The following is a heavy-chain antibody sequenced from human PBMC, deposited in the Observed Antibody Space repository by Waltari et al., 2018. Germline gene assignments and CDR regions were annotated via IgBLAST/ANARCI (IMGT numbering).Heavy chain of an antibody. Sequence: EVQLVESGGVLVHPGGSLSLSCAASGFTFRNFWMPWVRQAPGKGLVWVSRIDSGGSDTSYAGSVKGRFTISRDNTKNTLYLQMNSLRGEDTGVYYCARDLYDTGSGDYPGRDFWGQGTLVTVAS. J-gene: IGHJ4*02. CDR2: IDSGGSDT. CDR1: GFTFRNFW. CDR3: ARDLYDTGSGDYPGRDF. V-gene: IGHV3-74*01. D-gene: IGHD1-26*01.